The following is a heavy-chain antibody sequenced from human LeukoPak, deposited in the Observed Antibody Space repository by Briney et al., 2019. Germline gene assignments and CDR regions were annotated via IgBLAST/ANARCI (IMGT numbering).Heavy chain of an antibody. D-gene: IGHD5-12*01. V-gene: IGHV3-23*01. CDR1: GFTFSSYA. CDR3: ARDQRYNGFDYSSH. CDR2: ISGSGGST. Sequence: GGSLRLSCAASGFTFSSYAMSWVRQAPGKGLEWVSAISGSGGSTYYADSVKGRFTISRDNSKNTPYLQMNSLRAEDTAIYYCARDQRYNGFDYSSHWGQGALVTVSS. J-gene: IGHJ4*02.